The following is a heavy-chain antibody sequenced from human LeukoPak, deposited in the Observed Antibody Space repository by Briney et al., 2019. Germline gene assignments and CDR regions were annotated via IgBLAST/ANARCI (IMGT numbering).Heavy chain of an antibody. J-gene: IGHJ4*02. CDR2: INHSGST. V-gene: IGHV4-34*01. Sequence: SETLSLTWAVYGGSFSGYYWTWIRQPPGKGLEWIGEINHSGSTNYNPSLKSRVTISVDTSKNQFSLKLSSVTAADTAVYYCARGGYNRNGAGPWGQGTLVTVSS. CDR3: ARGGYNRNGAGP. CDR1: GGSFSGYY. D-gene: IGHD1-1*01.